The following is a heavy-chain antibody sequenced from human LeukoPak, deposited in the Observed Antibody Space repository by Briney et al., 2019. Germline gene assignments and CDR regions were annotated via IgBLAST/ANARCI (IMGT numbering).Heavy chain of an antibody. Sequence: GRSLRLSCAASGFTLSDYPMHWVRQAPGKGLEWVAVISFDGTLQYYADSVRGRFTISRDTSKNTLYLQMYNLGVEDTALYYCARDLLRGAPDYFDYWGQGTLVTVSS. CDR3: ARDLLRGAPDYFDY. J-gene: IGHJ4*02. V-gene: IGHV3-30*01. CDR1: GFTLSDYP. D-gene: IGHD1-26*01. CDR2: ISFDGTLQ.